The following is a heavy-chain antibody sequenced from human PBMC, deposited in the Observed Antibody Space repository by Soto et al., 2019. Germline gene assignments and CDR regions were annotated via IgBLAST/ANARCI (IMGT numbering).Heavy chain of an antibody. CDR1: GFTFSSYS. CDR2: ISSSSSTI. CDR3: ARGDDSSGYYYDGSNYFDY. V-gene: IGHV3-48*01. Sequence: PGGSLRLSCAASGFTFSSYSMNWVRQAPGKGLEWVSYISSSSSTIYYADSVKGRFTISRDNAKNSLYLQMNSLRAEDTAVYYCARGDDSSGYYYDGSNYFDYWGQGTLVTVSS. J-gene: IGHJ4*02. D-gene: IGHD3-22*01.